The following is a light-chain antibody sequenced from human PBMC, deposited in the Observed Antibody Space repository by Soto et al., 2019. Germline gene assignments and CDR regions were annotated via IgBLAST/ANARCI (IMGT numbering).Light chain of an antibody. CDR2: RAS. Sequence: EIVLTESPDTLSLSPGERATLSCRASQSVSSSFLAWYHQKPGQAPRLLIYRASSSATGIPDRFTGSGSGTDFTLTISRLEPEDFAVYYCPQYESSPLTFGGGTKVEIK. J-gene: IGKJ4*01. V-gene: IGKV3-20*01. CDR1: QSVSSSF. CDR3: PQYESSPLT.